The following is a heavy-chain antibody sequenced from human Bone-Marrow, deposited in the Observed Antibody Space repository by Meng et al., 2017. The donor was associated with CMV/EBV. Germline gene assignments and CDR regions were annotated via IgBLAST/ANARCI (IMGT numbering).Heavy chain of an antibody. D-gene: IGHD2-15*01. V-gene: IGHV6-1*01. J-gene: IGHJ4*02. CDR3: AREAGYCSGGSCAHVS. CDR2: TYYRSKWYN. CDR1: GDSVSSNSAA. Sequence: TLSLTCAISGDSVSSNSAAWNWIRQSPSRGLEWLGRTYYRSKWYNDYAVSVKSRITINPDTSKNQFSLQLNSVTPEDTAVYYCAREAGYCSGGSCAHVSWGQGTLVTVSS.